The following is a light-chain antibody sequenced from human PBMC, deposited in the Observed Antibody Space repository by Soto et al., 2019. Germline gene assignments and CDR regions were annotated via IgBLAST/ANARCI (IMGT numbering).Light chain of an antibody. CDR2: DAS. CDR1: QSVGSY. V-gene: IGKV3-11*01. J-gene: IGKJ4*01. Sequence: EIVLTQSPATLSLSPGERATLSCRASQSVGSYLAWYQQKPGQAPRLLIYDASNRATGIPARFSGCGSGTDFPLTFSSLEPEDFAVYYCQQRSSWPLTFGGGTKVKIK. CDR3: QQRSSWPLT.